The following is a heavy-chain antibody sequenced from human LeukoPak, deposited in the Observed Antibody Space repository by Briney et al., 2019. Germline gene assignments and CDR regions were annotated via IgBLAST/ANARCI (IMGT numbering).Heavy chain of an antibody. CDR2: LSGSGGDT. CDR1: GFTFSSYA. D-gene: IGHD4-17*01. CDR3: AKDAMATVTYFDY. V-gene: IGHV3-23*01. Sequence: GGSLRLSCAASGFTFSSYAMSWVRQAPGEGLEWVSGLSGSGGDTDYADSVKGRFTISRDNSRNTLYLQMNSLRSEDTAVYYCAKDAMATVTYFDYWGQGSLVTVSS. J-gene: IGHJ4*02.